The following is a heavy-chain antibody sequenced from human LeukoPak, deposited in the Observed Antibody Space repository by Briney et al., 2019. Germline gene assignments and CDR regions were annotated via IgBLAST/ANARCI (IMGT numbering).Heavy chain of an antibody. CDR1: GFIFSSYS. D-gene: IGHD3-10*01. J-gene: IGHJ4*02. V-gene: IGHV3-23*01. Sequence: GGSLRLSCAASGFIFSSYSMSWVRQAPGKGLEWVSVITGSGGSDNTDYADSVKGRFTISRDISKSTLFLQMNSLRAEDTAVYYCASSLLPRLWGQGTLVTVSS. CDR3: ASSLLPRL. CDR2: ITGSGGSDNT.